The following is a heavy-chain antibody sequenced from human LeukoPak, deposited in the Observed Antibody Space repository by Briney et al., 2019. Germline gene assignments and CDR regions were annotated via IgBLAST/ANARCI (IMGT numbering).Heavy chain of an antibody. CDR3: AKPIRKWFGELLYDY. D-gene: IGHD3-10*01. J-gene: IGHJ4*02. V-gene: IGHV3-23*01. CDR2: IDYDGGSG. Sequence: GGSLRLSCTVSGFTLSSYEMSWIRQAPGKGLEWVSSIDYDGGSGHYADSVKGRFTISRDNSNNTLFLHLNSLRGEDTAVYYCAKPIRKWFGELLYDYWGQGTLVTVSS. CDR1: GFTLSSYE.